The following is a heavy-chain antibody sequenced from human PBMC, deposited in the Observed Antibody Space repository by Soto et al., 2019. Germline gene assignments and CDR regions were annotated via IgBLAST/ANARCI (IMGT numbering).Heavy chain of an antibody. CDR1: GDSVSSNSAA. CDR2: TYYRSKWYN. CDR3: ARAGYSYGTGYYFDY. D-gene: IGHD5-18*01. J-gene: IGHJ4*02. Sequence: PSQTLSLTCAISGDSVSSNSAAWNWIRQSPSRGLEWLGRTYYRSKWYNDYAVSVKSRITINPDTSKNQFSLQLNSVTAADTAVYYCARAGYSYGTGYYFDYWGQGALVTVSS. V-gene: IGHV6-1*01.